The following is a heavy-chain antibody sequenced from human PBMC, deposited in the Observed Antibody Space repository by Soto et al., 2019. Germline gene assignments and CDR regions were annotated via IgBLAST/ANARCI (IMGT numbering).Heavy chain of an antibody. CDR2: IGESGTPT. J-gene: IGHJ6*02. Sequence: PGGSLRLSCAASGFTFSSYAMKWLGQGPGKGLEWVSLIGESGTPTYYADSVKCRFTISRDNSGNTLFLEMYSLRAEDTAVYYCARYIPGVRYYGMDVWGQGTTVTVSS. CDR3: ARYIPGVRYYGMDV. CDR1: GFTFSSYA. V-gene: IGHV3-23*01. D-gene: IGHD2-2*01.